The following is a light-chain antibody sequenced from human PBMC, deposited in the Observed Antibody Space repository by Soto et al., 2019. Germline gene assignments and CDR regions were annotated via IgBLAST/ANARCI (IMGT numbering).Light chain of an antibody. CDR3: STWDDSLSALVV. CDR1: SSNIGSNT. V-gene: IGLV1-44*01. J-gene: IGLJ2*01. Sequence: QSVLTQPPSASGTPGQSDTMSCSGSSSNIGSNTVNWYQQLPGTAPKLLIYSNNQRPSGVPDRFSGSKSGTSASLAISWLLSEDEADYYCSTWDDSLSALVVFGGGTKLTVL. CDR2: SNN.